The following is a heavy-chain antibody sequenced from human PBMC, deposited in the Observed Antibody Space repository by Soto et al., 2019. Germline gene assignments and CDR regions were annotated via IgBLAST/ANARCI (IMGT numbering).Heavy chain of an antibody. Sequence: GSLRLSCAASGFTFSSYGMHWVRQAPGKGLEWVAVISYDGSNKYYADSVKGRFTISRDNSKNTLYLQMNSLRAEDTAVYYCAKDQGYDSSGYYHGMDVWGQGTTVTVSS. CDR3: AKDQGYDSSGYYHGMDV. D-gene: IGHD3-22*01. J-gene: IGHJ6*02. CDR1: GFTFSSYG. V-gene: IGHV3-30*18. CDR2: ISYDGSNK.